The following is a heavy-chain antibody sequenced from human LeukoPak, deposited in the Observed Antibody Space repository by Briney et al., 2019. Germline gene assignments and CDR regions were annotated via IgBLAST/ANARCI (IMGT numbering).Heavy chain of an antibody. V-gene: IGHV1-8*01. CDR3: ARGGPLGGPRGLLWFGELLYDY. J-gene: IGHJ4*02. Sequence: ASVKVSCKASGYTFTSYDINWVRQATGQWLEWMGWMNPNSGNTGYAQKFQGRVTMTRNTSISTAYMELSSLRSEDTAVYYRARGGPLGGPRGLLWFGELLYDYWGQGTLVTVSS. D-gene: IGHD3-10*01. CDR1: GYTFTSYD. CDR2: MNPNSGNT.